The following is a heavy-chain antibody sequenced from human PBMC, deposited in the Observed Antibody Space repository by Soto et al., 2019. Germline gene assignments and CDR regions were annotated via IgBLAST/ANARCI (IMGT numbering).Heavy chain of an antibody. D-gene: IGHD1-7*01. CDR3: ARGGGYNWNYGY. V-gene: IGHV4-34*01. Sequence: KPSETLSLTCAVYGGSFSGYYWSWIRQPPGKGLEWIGEINHSGSTNYNPSLKSRVTISVDTSKNQFSLKLSSVTAADTAVYYCARGGGYNWNYGYWGQGTLVTV. J-gene: IGHJ4*02. CDR1: GGSFSGYY. CDR2: INHSGST.